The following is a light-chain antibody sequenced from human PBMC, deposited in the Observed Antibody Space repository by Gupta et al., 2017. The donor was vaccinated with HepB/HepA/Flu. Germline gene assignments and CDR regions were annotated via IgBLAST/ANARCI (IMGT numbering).Light chain of an antibody. Sequence: AWYQQKPGQAPRLLIFDASSRITGIPDRFIGSGSGTDFTLTISRLEPEDFAVYYSQQYGRSLFFGPGTKLHIK. CDR3: QQYGRSLF. V-gene: IGKV3-20*01. CDR2: DAS. J-gene: IGKJ3*01.